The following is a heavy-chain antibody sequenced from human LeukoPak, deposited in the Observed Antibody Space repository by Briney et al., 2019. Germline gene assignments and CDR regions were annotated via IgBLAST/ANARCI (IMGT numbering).Heavy chain of an antibody. CDR3: AKSDTYRFDY. Sequence: GGSLRLSCAASGFTFSSYSMNWVRQAPGKGLEWPSYISSSSSSIIYYADSVKGRFTISRDNAKNSLYLQMNSLRDEDTAVYYCAKSDTYRFDYWGQGTLVTVSS. V-gene: IGHV3-48*02. D-gene: IGHD2-21*02. CDR2: ISSSSSSII. J-gene: IGHJ4*02. CDR1: GFTFSSYS.